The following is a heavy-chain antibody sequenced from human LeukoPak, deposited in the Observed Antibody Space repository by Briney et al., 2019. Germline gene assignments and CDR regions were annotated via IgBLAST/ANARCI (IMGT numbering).Heavy chain of an antibody. CDR2: ITSSSSYI. CDR1: GGTFSHYS. D-gene: IGHD5-12*01. CDR3: ARHKDQYSGYDSGLFDY. V-gene: IGHV3-21*01. Sequence: GGSLTLSCTASGGTFSHYSMNWVRQPPGQGLEWVSTITSSSSYIYYADSAKRLFTIPRDNAQKSLYLQMTSLRGEDTAVYYCARHKDQYSGYDSGLFDYWGQGTLVTVSS. J-gene: IGHJ4*02.